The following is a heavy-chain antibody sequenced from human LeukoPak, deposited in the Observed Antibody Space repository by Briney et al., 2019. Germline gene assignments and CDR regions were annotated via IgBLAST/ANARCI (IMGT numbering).Heavy chain of an antibody. CDR2: INHSGST. Sequence: SETLSLTCAVYGGSFSGYYWSWLRQPPGKGLELIGEINHSGSTNYNPSLKSRVTISVDTSKNQFSLKLSSVTAAETAVYYCARGPDSYLLPPDYWGQGTLVTVSS. CDR1: GGSFSGYY. J-gene: IGHJ4*02. D-gene: IGHD2-21*01. CDR3: ARGPDSYLLPPDY. V-gene: IGHV4-34*01.